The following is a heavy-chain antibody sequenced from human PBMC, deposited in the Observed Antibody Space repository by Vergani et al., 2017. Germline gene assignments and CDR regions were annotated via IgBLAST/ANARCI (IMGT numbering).Heavy chain of an antibody. D-gene: IGHD3-3*01. Sequence: EVQLLESGGGLVPPGGSLRLSCAASGFTFSSYAMSWVRQAPGKGLEWVSAISGSVGSTLYADSVKGRFTISRDNSKNTLYLKMNSLRAEDTAVYYCAKGITIFGVVIDDFDYWGQGTLVTVSS. V-gene: IGHV3-23*01. CDR1: GFTFSSYA. CDR3: AKGITIFGVVIDDFDY. CDR2: ISGSVGST. J-gene: IGHJ4*02.